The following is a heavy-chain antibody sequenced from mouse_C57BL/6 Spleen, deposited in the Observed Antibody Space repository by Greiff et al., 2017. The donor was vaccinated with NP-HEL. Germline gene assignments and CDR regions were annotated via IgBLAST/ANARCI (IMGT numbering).Heavy chain of an antibody. CDR1: GYTFTSYD. CDR2: IYPRDGST. Sequence: QVQLQQSGPELVKPGASVKLSCKASGYTFTSYDINWVKQRPGQGLEWIGWIYPRDGSTQYNEKFKGKATLTVDTSSSTAYMELHSLTSEDSAVYFCARRPVYFDYWGQGTTLTVSS. V-gene: IGHV1-85*01. CDR3: ARRPVYFDY. J-gene: IGHJ2*01.